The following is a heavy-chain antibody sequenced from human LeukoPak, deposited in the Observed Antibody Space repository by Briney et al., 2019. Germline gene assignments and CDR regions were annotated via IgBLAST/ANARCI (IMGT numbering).Heavy chain of an antibody. Sequence: GGSLRLSCAASGFTFSSYAMHWVRQAPGEGLEWVAVISYGGSDKHYADSVKGRFTISRDNSKNTLYLQMNSLRAEDTAVYYCVRRSGSDYDAFDIWGQGTMVTVSS. J-gene: IGHJ3*02. CDR1: GFTFSSYA. CDR3: VRRSGSDYDAFDI. CDR2: ISYGGSDK. V-gene: IGHV3-30-3*01. D-gene: IGHD5-12*01.